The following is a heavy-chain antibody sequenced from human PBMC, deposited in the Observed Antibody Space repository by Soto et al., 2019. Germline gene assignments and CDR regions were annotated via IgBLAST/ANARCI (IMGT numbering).Heavy chain of an antibody. CDR2: IIPIFGTA. J-gene: IGHJ6*02. CDR3: ARGEWELLTYYYYYGMDV. CDR1: GGTFSSYA. D-gene: IGHD1-26*01. Sequence: GASVKVSCKASGGTFSSYAISWVRQAPGQGLEWMGGIIPIFGTANYAQKFRGRVTITADKSTSTAYMELSSLRSEDTAVYYCARGEWELLTYYYYYGMDVWGQGTTVTVSS. V-gene: IGHV1-69*06.